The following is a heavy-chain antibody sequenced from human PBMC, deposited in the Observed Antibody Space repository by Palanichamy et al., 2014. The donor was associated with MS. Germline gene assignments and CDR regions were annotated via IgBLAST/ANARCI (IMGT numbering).Heavy chain of an antibody. V-gene: IGHV3-11*04. J-gene: IGHJ4*02. D-gene: IGHD3-3*01. Sequence: TSGRTKYYADSGKGRFTISRDNAKNSLYLQMNSLRAEDTAVYYCARRWDFGVVIDYWGQGTLVTVSS. CDR3: ARRWDFGVVIDY. CDR2: TSGRTK.